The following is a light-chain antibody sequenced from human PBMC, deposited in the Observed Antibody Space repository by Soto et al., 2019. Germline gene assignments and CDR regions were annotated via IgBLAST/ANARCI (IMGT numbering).Light chain of an antibody. J-gene: IGLJ2*01. CDR1: SSDVGGYNY. CDR2: DVN. Sequence: QSVLTQPASVSGSPGQSITISCTATSSDVGGYNYVSWYQQHPGKAPKLMIYDVNNRPSGVSNRFSGSKSDNTASLTISGLQAEDEADYYCSSYTISNTVLFGGGTKLTVL. V-gene: IGLV2-14*01. CDR3: SSYTISNTVL.